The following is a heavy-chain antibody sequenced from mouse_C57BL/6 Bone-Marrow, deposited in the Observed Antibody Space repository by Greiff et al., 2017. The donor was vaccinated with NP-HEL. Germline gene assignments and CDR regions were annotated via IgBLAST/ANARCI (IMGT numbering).Heavy chain of an antibody. Sequence: EVKVVESGGGLVQPGGSLKLSCAASGFTFSDYYMYWVRQTPEKRLEWVAYISNGGGSTYYPDTVKGRFTISRDNAKNTLYLQMSRLKSEDTAMYYCARQTQAYFEVWGTGTTVTVSA. V-gene: IGHV5-12*01. J-gene: IGHJ1*03. CDR2: ISNGGGST. CDR1: GFTFSDYY. CDR3: ARQTQAYFEV. D-gene: IGHD3-2*02.